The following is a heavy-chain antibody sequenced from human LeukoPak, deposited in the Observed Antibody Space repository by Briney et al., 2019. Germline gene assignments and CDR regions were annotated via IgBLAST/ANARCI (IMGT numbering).Heavy chain of an antibody. CDR3: ARKETYGGPPGY. D-gene: IGHD4-23*01. V-gene: IGHV1-69*13. CDR2: IIPIFGTA. Sequence: SVKVSCKASGGTFSSYAISWVRQAPGQGLEWMGGIIPIFGTANYAQKFQGRVTITADESTSTAYMELSSLRSEDTAVYYCARKETYGGPPGYWGQGTLVTVSS. J-gene: IGHJ4*02. CDR1: GGTFSSYA.